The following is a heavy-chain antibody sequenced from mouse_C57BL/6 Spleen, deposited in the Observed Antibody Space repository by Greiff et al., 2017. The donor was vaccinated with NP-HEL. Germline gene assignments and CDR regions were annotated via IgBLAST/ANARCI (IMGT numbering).Heavy chain of an antibody. J-gene: IGHJ4*01. V-gene: IGHV1-54*01. CDR1: GYAFTNYL. Sequence: QVQLQQPGAELVRPGTSVKVSCKAPGYAFTNYLIEWVKQRPGQGLEWIGVINPGSGGTNYNEKFKGKATLTADKSSSTAYMQLSSLTSEDSAVYFCARDDYGTDYYAMDYWGQGTSVTVSS. D-gene: IGHD2-4*01. CDR3: ARDDYGTDYYAMDY. CDR2: INPGSGGT.